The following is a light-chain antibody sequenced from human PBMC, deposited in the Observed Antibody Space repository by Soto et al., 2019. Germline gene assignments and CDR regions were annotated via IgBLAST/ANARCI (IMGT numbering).Light chain of an antibody. V-gene: IGKV1-39*01. Sequence: DIQMTQSPSSLSASVGDSVTITGRASQNIKTYLNWYQQKQGKAPNLXIYATSTLQSGVSSRFSGSGAGTEFTRTISGLQPEDFATYDCQQSASTTLTFGGGTKVDIK. J-gene: IGKJ4*01. CDR3: QQSASTTLT. CDR2: ATS. CDR1: QNIKTY.